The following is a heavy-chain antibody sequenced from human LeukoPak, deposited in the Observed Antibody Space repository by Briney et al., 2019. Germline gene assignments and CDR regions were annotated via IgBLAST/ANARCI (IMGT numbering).Heavy chain of an antibody. V-gene: IGHV4-34*01. CDR1: GGSFSGYY. D-gene: IGHD3-22*01. Sequence: SETLSLTCAVYGGSFSGYYWSWIRQPPGEGLEWIGEINHSGSTNYNPSLKSRVTISVDTSKNQFSLKLSSVTAADTAVYYCARGPGVSVVRAYYYYGMDVWGQGTTVTVSS. CDR3: ARGPGVSVVRAYYYYGMDV. J-gene: IGHJ6*02. CDR2: INHSGST.